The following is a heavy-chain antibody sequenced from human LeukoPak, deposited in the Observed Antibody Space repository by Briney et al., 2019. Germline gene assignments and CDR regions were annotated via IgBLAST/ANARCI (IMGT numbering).Heavy chain of an antibody. CDR3: ARASDYYDSSGYYTFFDY. CDR2: IGTAGDT. Sequence: QPGGSLRLSCAASGFTFSSYDMHWVRQATGKGLEWVSAIGTAGDTYYPGSVKGRFTISRENAKNSLYLQMNSLRAGDTAVYYCARASDYYDSSGYYTFFDYWGQGTLVTVSS. CDR1: GFTFSSYD. V-gene: IGHV3-13*01. J-gene: IGHJ4*02. D-gene: IGHD3-22*01.